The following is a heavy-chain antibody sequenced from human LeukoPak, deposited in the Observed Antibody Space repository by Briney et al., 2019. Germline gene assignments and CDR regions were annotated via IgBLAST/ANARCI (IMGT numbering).Heavy chain of an antibody. J-gene: IGHJ3*02. D-gene: IGHD1-14*01. V-gene: IGHV1-2*02. CDR1: GYTFTGYY. Sequence: ASVKVSCKASGYTFTGYYMQWVRQAPGQGLEWMGWVNPNSGGTNFAQNFQGRVTMTRDTSISTAYMELSRLTYDDTAVYYCARAPDGVDAFDIWGQGTMVTVSS. CDR3: ARAPDGVDAFDI. CDR2: VNPNSGGT.